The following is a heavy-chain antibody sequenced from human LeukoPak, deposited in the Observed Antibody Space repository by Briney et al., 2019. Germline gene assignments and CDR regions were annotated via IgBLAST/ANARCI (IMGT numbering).Heavy chain of an antibody. CDR2: IKENGSDK. CDR3: ARARSDYTRYDAFDI. Sequence: PGGSLRLSCAASGFTFSNYWMSWVRQAPGKGLEWVANIKENGSDKYSVDSVKGRFTISRYNAKNSLYLQMNSLRAEDTAVYNCARARSDYTRYDAFDIWGQGTMVTVSS. D-gene: IGHD3-22*01. J-gene: IGHJ3*02. V-gene: IGHV3-7*04. CDR1: GFTFSNYW.